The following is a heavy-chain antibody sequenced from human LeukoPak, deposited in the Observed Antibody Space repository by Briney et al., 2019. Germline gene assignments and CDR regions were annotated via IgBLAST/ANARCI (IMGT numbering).Heavy chain of an antibody. V-gene: IGHV3-23*01. CDR1: GFTFSTYA. D-gene: IGHD1/OR15-1a*01. CDR2: ISGSGGST. CDR3: AKALEQETVVALDS. Sequence: GGSLRLSCAASGFTFSTYAMSWVRQAPGKGLEWVSAISGSGGSTYYADSVKGRFTISRDNSKNTLYLQMNSLRAEDTSIYFCAKALEQETVVALDSWGQGTLVTVSS. J-gene: IGHJ4*02.